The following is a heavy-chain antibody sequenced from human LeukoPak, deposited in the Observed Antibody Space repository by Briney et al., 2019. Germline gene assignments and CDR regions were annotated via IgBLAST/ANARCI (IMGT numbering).Heavy chain of an antibody. J-gene: IGHJ4*02. CDR2: IYYSGST. CDR3: ARDHGGKFDY. D-gene: IGHD4-23*01. V-gene: IGHV4-61*01. CDR1: GGSVSSDSRP. Sequence: PSETLSLTCTVSGGSVSSDSRPWSWIRQPPGKGLEWIGYIYYSGSTNYNPSLKSRVTISVDTSKNQFSLKLSSVTAADTAVYYCARDHGGKFDYWGQGTLVTVSS.